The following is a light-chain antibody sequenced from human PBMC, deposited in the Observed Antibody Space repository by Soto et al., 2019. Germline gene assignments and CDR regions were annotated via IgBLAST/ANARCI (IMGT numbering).Light chain of an antibody. CDR2: GAS. CDR1: ESVSSI. V-gene: IGKV3-15*01. J-gene: IGKJ5*01. Sequence: EIVMTQSPATLSVSPGERATLSSRASESVSSILAWYQQKPGQAPRLLIYGASTRATGIPARFSGSGSGTEFTLTISSLQSEDFAVYYCQQYNNWPPSITFGQGTRLEI. CDR3: QQYNNWPPSIT.